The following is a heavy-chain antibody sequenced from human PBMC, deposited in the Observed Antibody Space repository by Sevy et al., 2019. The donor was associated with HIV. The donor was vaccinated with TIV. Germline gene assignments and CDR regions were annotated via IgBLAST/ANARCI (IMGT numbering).Heavy chain of an antibody. CDR1: GFTFASYS. CDR3: ARDSNAYFFLHY. J-gene: IGHJ4*02. Sequence: GGSLRLSCAASGFTFASYSLHWVRQAPGKGLEWVSLISQAYDGNKKYYTDSVRGRFTISRDDSKSTLYLQLNSLRAEDTAVYYCARDSNAYFFLHYWGQGTLVTVSS. D-gene: IGHD3-16*01. CDR2: ISQAYDGNKK. V-gene: IGHV3-30-3*01.